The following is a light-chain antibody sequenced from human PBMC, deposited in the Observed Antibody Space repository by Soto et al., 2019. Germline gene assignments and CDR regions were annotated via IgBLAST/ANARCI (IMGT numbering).Light chain of an antibody. CDR1: SSDVGGYNY. CDR3: SSYTTSNTRQIV. V-gene: IGLV2-14*03. Sequence: QSVLTQPASVSGSPGQSITISCTGTSSDVGGYNYVSWYQHHPGKAPKLMIYDVSNRPSGVSIRFSGSKSGNTASLTISGLQPEDEADYYCSSYTTSNTRQIVLGTGTKLTVL. CDR2: DVS. J-gene: IGLJ1*01.